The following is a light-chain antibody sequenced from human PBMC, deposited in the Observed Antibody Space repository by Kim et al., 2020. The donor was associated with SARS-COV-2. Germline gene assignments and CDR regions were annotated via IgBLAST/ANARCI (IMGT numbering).Light chain of an antibody. Sequence: SYELTQPPSVSVSPGQTASITCSGDKLGDKYACWYQQKPGQSPVLVIYQDSKRPSGIPERFSGSNSGNTATLTISGTQAMDEADYYCQAWDSSTEAVVFG. CDR3: QAWDSSTEAVV. CDR1: KLGDKY. V-gene: IGLV3-1*01. J-gene: IGLJ2*01. CDR2: QDS.